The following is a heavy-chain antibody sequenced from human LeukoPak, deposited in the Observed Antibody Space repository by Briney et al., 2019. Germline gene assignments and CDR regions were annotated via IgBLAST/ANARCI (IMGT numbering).Heavy chain of an antibody. D-gene: IGHD3-3*01. V-gene: IGHV1-18*01. CDR1: GYSFTSYG. CDR2: MSAYNGKT. Sequence: ASVKVSCKASGYSFTSYGFNWVRQAPGQGLEWMGWMSAYNGKTNYAHSLQGRVTVTADTSTSTAYMELRSLRSDDTAVYYCAREPPITIFGVVTGAFDIWGQGTMVTVSS. J-gene: IGHJ3*02. CDR3: AREPPITIFGVVTGAFDI.